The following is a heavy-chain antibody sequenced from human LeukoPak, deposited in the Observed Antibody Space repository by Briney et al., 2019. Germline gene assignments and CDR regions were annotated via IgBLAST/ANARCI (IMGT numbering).Heavy chain of an antibody. CDR3: AEVLGLYPPSSYYFDY. V-gene: IGHV3-30*02. Sequence: GGSLRLSCAASGFTFSSYGMHWVRQAPGKGLEWVAFIRYDGSNKYYADSVKGRFTISRDNSKNTLYLRMNSPRAEDTAVYYRAEVLGLYPPSSYYFDYWGQGTLVTVSS. CDR1: GFTFSSYG. D-gene: IGHD2-8*01. J-gene: IGHJ4*02. CDR2: IRYDGSNK.